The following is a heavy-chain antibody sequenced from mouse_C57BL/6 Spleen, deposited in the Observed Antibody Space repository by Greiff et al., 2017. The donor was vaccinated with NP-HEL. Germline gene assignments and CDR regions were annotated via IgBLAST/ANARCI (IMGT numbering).Heavy chain of an antibody. CDR3: ARRRDYYDYDDYAMDY. CDR2: INPNNGGT. CDR1: GYTFTDYN. Sequence: EVQLQQSGPELVKPGASVKIPCKASGYTFTDYNMDWVKQSHGKSLEWIGDINPNNGGTIYNQKFKGKATLTVDKSSSTAYMELRSLTSEDTAVYYCARRRDYYDYDDYAMDYWGQGTSVTVSS. J-gene: IGHJ4*01. V-gene: IGHV1-18*01. D-gene: IGHD2-4*01.